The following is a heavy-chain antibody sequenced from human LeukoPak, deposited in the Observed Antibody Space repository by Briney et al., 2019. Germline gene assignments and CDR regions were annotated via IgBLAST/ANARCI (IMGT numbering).Heavy chain of an antibody. D-gene: IGHD6-13*01. Sequence: GSLRLSCAASGFTFSSYAMSWVRQAPGKGLEWIGEINHSGSTNYNPSLKSRVTISVDTSKNQFSLKLSSVTAADTAVYYCARLVPGWYSSSWYNWFDPWGQGTLVTVSS. CDR2: INHSGST. J-gene: IGHJ5*02. CDR3: ARLVPGWYSSSWYNWFDP. CDR1: GFTFSSYA. V-gene: IGHV4-34*01.